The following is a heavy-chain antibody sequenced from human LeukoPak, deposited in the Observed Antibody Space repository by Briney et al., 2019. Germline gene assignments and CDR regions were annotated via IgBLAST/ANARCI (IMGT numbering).Heavy chain of an antibody. D-gene: IGHD2-2*01. CDR1: GGTFSSYA. J-gene: IGHJ4*02. CDR3: ATPGPAAPLGY. CDR2: IIPIFGTA. V-gene: IGHV1-69*01. Sequence: SVKVSCKASGGTFSSYAISWVRQAPGQGLEWMGGIIPIFGTANYAQKFQGRITITADESTSTAYMELSSLRSEDTAVYYCATPGPAAPLGYWGQGTLVTVSS.